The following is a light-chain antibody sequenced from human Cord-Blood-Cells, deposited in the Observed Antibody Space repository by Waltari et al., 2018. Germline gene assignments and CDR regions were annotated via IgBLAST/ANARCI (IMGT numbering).Light chain of an antibody. Sequence: QSVLTQPPSASGTPGQRVTISCSGSSSNTGSNYVYWYQQLPGTAPKLLIYRNNQRPSGVPDRFSGSKSGTSASLAISGLRSEDEADYYCAAWDDNLSGWVFGGGTKLTVL. CDR1: SSNTGSNY. CDR3: AAWDDNLSGWV. J-gene: IGLJ3*02. CDR2: RNN. V-gene: IGLV1-47*01.